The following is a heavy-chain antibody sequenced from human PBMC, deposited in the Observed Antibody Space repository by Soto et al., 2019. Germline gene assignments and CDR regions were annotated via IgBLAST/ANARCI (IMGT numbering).Heavy chain of an antibody. CDR3: ARAATADYYYYYMDV. CDR2: MNPNSGNT. V-gene: IGHV1-8*01. D-gene: IGHD2-15*01. J-gene: IGHJ6*03. CDR1: GYTFTSYD. Sequence: ASVKVSCKASGYTFTSYDINWVRQATGQGLEWMGWMNPNSGNTGYAQKFQGRVTMTRNTSISTAYMELSSLRSEDTAVYYCARAATADYYYYYMDVWGKGTTVTVSS.